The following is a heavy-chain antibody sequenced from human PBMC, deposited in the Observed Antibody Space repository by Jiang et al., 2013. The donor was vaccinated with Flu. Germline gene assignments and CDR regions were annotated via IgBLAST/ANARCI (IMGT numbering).Heavy chain of an antibody. CDR2: ISWNSGSI. J-gene: IGHJ5*02. V-gene: IGHV3-9*01. Sequence: LEWVSGISWNSGSIGYADSVKGRFTISRDNAKNSLYLQMNSLRAEDTALYYCAKDMEQQLVGGFDPWGQGTLVTVSS. CDR3: AKDMEQQLVGGFDP. D-gene: IGHD6-13*01.